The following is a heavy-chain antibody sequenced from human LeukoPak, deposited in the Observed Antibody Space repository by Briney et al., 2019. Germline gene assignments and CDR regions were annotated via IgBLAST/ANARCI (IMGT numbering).Heavy chain of an antibody. D-gene: IGHD6-13*01. CDR3: AKGPYSSSWYWLDY. CDR1: GFTFSSYG. J-gene: IGHJ4*02. V-gene: IGHV3-30*18. Sequence: PGGSLRLSCAASGFTFSSYGMHWVRQAPGKGLEWVAVISYDGSNKYYADSVKGRFTISRDNSKNTLYLQMNSLRAEDTAVYYCAKGPYSSSWYWLDYWGQGTLVTVSS. CDR2: ISYDGSNK.